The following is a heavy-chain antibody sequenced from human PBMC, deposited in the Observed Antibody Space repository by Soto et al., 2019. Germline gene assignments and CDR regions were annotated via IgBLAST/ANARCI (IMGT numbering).Heavy chain of an antibody. Sequence: ASVKVSCKASGYTFTSYYMHWVRQAPGQGLEWMGIINPSGGSTSYARKFQGRVTMTRDTSTSTVYMELSSLRSEDTAVYYCARGGITGTTWYHAFDIWGQGTMVTVSS. J-gene: IGHJ3*02. CDR3: ARGGITGTTWYHAFDI. V-gene: IGHV1-46*01. D-gene: IGHD1-20*01. CDR1: GYTFTSYY. CDR2: INPSGGST.